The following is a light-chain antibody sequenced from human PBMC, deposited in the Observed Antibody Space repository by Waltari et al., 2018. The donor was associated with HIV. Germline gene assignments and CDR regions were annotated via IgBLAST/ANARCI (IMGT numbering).Light chain of an antibody. Sequence: EIVLTQSPATLSLSPGERATLSCRASQPVRDSYVAWFHQRPGQPPRLLVYAAPSRASGIPDRFGGSGAGADFTLTIYGLEPEDIGVYYCQQYGNLPRTFGQGTRVEIK. V-gene: IGKV3-20*01. CDR3: QQYGNLPRT. CDR1: QPVRDSY. J-gene: IGKJ1*01. CDR2: AAP.